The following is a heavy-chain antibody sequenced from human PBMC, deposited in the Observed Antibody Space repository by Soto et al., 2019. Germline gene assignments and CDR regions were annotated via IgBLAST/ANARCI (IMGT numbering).Heavy chain of an antibody. V-gene: IGHV3-7*01. Sequence: QLEESGGGLVQPGGSLRLSCAASGFTFSDNWMSWVRQSPGKGLEWVVHVSEDGSEKRCVDSVKCRFTVSSENIEKSLNLQMTSLRAEDTAVYYCVNWNNNWNFWGQGTLVTVSS. CDR2: VSEDGSEK. J-gene: IGHJ4*02. CDR1: GFTFSDNW. CDR3: VNWNNNWNF. D-gene: IGHD1-1*01.